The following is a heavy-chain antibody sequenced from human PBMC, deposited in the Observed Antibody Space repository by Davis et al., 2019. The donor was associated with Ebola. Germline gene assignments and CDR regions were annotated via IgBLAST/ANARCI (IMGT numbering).Heavy chain of an antibody. CDR1: GGSVSSGSYY. CDR2: IYYSGST. Sequence: MPGGSLRLSCTVSGGSVSSGSYYWSWIRQPPGKGLEWIGYIYYSGSTNYNPSLKSRVTISVDTSKNQFSLKLSSVTAADTAVYYCAKTINWFDPWGQGTLVTVSS. J-gene: IGHJ5*02. D-gene: IGHD5-24*01. CDR3: AKTINWFDP. V-gene: IGHV4-61*01.